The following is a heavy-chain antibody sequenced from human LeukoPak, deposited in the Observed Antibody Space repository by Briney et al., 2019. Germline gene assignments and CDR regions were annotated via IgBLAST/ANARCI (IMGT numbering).Heavy chain of an antibody. J-gene: IGHJ4*02. V-gene: IGHV3-23*01. CDR2: ISGSGDST. CDR3: AKGERGLLWFGELFYYFEY. Sequence: GGSLRLSCAASGFTFSTYGMSWVRQAPGKGLEWVSAISGSGDSTYYADSVKGRFTISRDNSKNTLYLQMNSLRAEDTAVYYCAKGERGLLWFGELFYYFEYWGQGILVTVSS. D-gene: IGHD3-10*01. CDR1: GFTFSTYG.